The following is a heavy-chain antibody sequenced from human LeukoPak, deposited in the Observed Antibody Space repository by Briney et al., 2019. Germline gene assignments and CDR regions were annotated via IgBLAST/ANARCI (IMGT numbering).Heavy chain of an antibody. CDR2: IYSGAST. J-gene: IGHJ5*02. CDR1: GFFVSSNY. V-gene: IGHV3-66*02. Sequence: GGPLRLSCAASGFFVSSNYMSWVRQAPGKGLEWVSHIYSGASTYYADSVKGRFTISRDNSKNTLYLQMNSLRAEDTAVYYCGGPGIVGARPWGQGTLVNVAS. CDR3: GGPGIVGARP. D-gene: IGHD1-26*01.